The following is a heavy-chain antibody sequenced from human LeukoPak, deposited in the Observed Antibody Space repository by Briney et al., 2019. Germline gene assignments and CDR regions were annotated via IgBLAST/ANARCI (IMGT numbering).Heavy chain of an antibody. V-gene: IGHV4-39*01. CDR1: GGSISRSSYY. Sequence: SETLSLTCTVSGGSISRSSYYGGWIRQPPGKGLEWIGSIHYSGSTYYNPSLKSRVTISVDTSKNQFSLKLSSVTAADTAVFYRARQPDNLPGWSNHCCGQGTLVTVSS. CDR3: ARQPDNLPGWSNHC. J-gene: IGHJ4*02. CDR2: IHYSGST. D-gene: IGHD6-19*01.